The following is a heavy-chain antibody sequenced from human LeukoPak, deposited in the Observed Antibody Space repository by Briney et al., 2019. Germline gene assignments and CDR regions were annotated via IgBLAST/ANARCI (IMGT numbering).Heavy chain of an antibody. J-gene: IGHJ4*02. CDR1: GFTFDDFA. CDR2: ISWNSGHI. CDR3: AKFRGYSYGPIGY. Sequence: PGGSLRLSCAASGFTFDDFAMHWVRHAPGKGLDWVSSISWNSGHIGYADSVKGRFTISRDNSKNTLYLQMNSLRAEDTAVYYCAKFRGYSYGPIGYWGQGTLVTVSS. V-gene: IGHV3-9*01. D-gene: IGHD5-18*01.